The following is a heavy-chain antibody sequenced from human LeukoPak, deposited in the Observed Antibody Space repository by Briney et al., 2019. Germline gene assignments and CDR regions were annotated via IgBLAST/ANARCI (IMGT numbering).Heavy chain of an antibody. Sequence: PGGSLRLSCAASGFTFSSYGMNWVRQAPGKGLEWVSAISGSGGSTYYADSVKGRFTISRDNSGNTLFLEMNSLRADDTAVYYCARDGATSGYDLLDYWGQGALVTVSS. CDR3: ARDGATSGYDLLDY. V-gene: IGHV3-23*01. D-gene: IGHD5-12*01. J-gene: IGHJ4*02. CDR1: GFTFSSYG. CDR2: ISGSGGST.